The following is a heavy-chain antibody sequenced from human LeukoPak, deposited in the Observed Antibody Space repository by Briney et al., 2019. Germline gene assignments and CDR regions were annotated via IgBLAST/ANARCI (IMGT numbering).Heavy chain of an antibody. D-gene: IGHD4-17*01. V-gene: IGHV4-30-4*08. CDR1: GGSISSGGYY. J-gene: IGHJ4*02. Sequence: SETLSLTCTVSGGSISSGGYYWSWIRQPPGKGLEWIGYIYYSGSTYYDPSLKSRVTISVDTSKNQFSLKLSSVTAADTAVYYCARSSGDYVPFDYWGQGTLVTVSS. CDR3: ARSSGDYVPFDY. CDR2: IYYSGST.